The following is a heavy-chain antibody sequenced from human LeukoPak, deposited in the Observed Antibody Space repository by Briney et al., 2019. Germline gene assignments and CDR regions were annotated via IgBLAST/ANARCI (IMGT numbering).Heavy chain of an antibody. J-gene: IGHJ4*02. CDR3: AKQERPSYGDFTTYFDS. CDR1: EFIFSNAW. D-gene: IGHD4-17*01. Sequence: PGGSLRLSCTASEFIFSNAWMSWVRQAPGKGLEWVAVISYDGSNKFYADSVKGRFTISRDNSENMLYLQMNGLRGEDTAVYYCAKQERPSYGDFTTYFDSWGQGTLVTVSS. V-gene: IGHV3-30*18. CDR2: ISYDGSNK.